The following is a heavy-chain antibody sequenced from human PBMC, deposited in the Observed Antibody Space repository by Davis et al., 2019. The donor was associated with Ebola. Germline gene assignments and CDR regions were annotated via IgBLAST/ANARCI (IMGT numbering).Heavy chain of an antibody. CDR2: TYHSGST. J-gene: IGHJ5*02. CDR1: GYSISSGYY. CDR3: ARASRTYYYGSGRPVNWFDP. D-gene: IGHD3-10*01. Sequence: SETLSLTCTVSGYSISSGYYWGWIRQPPGKGLEWIGNTYHSGSTYHNPSLKSRVTISVDKSKNQFSLKLSSVTAADTAVYYCARASRTYYYGSGRPVNWFDPWGQGTLVTVSS. V-gene: IGHV4-38-2*02.